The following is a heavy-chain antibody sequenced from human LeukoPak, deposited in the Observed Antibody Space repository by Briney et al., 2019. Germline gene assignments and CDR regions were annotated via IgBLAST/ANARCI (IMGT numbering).Heavy chain of an antibody. Sequence: GGSLRLSCAVSGFTFSDYAMHWVRQAAGKGLEWVALLQYDGNNKYYVDSVKGRFTISRDISKNTLYLQMNSLRPDDTAVYYCAKDSKHYSMDVWGQGTTVTVS. CDR2: LQYDGNNK. D-gene: IGHD2/OR15-2a*01. J-gene: IGHJ6*02. V-gene: IGHV3-30*02. CDR1: GFTFSDYA. CDR3: AKDSKHYSMDV.